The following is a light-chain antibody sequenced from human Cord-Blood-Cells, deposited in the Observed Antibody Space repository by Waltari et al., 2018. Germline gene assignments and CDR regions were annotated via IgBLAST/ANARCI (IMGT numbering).Light chain of an antibody. Sequence: QSALTQPASVSGSPGQSITISCPGTSSDVGSYNLVPWYQQHPGKAPKLMICEGSKRPAGVSNRCAGSRSGNTASRTILVLQAEDEADYDCCSYAGSSTWVFGGGTKLTVL. J-gene: IGLJ3*02. V-gene: IGLV2-23*01. CDR3: CSYAGSSTWV. CDR1: SSDVGSYNL. CDR2: EGS.